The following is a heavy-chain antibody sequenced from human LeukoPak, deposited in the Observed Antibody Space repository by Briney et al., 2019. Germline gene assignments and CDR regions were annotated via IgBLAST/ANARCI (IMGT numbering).Heavy chain of an antibody. J-gene: IGHJ4*02. CDR3: ARSPYTNYPTSDY. CDR2: ISSDERDT. CDR1: GFTFTNYA. Sequence: PGGSLRLSCAASGFTFTNYAMHWVRQAPGKGLEWVALISSDERDTYYADSVKGRFTISRDNSKNTLFLQMNSLRAEDTAVYFCARSPYTNYPTSDYWGQGTLVTVSS. D-gene: IGHD4-11*01. V-gene: IGHV3-30*04.